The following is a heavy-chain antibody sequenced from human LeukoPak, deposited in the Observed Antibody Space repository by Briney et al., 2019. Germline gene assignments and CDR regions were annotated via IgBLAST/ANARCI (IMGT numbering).Heavy chain of an antibody. CDR1: GGSISSSSYY. V-gene: IGHV4-39*07. CDR3: ARVRDCTNGVCSMILFDY. CDR2: IYYSGST. J-gene: IGHJ4*02. D-gene: IGHD2-8*01. Sequence: KPSETLSLTCTVSGGSISSSSYYWGWIRQPPGKGLEWIGSIYYSGSTYYNTALQSRVTLSVDTSKNQFSLKLSSVPAADTAVYYCARVRDCTNGVCSMILFDYWGQGTLVTVSS.